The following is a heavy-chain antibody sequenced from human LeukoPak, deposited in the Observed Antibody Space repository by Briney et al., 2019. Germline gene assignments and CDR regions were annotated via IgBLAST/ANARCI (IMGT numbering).Heavy chain of an antibody. V-gene: IGHV3-21*04. CDR3: AKEGEPYNWNYFDY. J-gene: IGHJ4*02. CDR1: GFTFSSYS. CDR2: ISSSSSYI. D-gene: IGHD1-20*01. Sequence: PGGSLRLSCAASGFTFSSYSMNWVRQAPGKGLEWVSSISSSSSYIYYADSVKGRFTISRDNAKNSLYLQMNSLRAEDTAVYYCAKEGEPYNWNYFDYWGQGTLVTVSS.